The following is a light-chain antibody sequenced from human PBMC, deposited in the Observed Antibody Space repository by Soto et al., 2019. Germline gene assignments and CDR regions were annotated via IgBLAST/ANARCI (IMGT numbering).Light chain of an antibody. Sequence: QSVLTQPPSVSAAPGQKVTISYSGGSSNVGKNFVSWYQQVPGTAPQLLIYENDKRVSGTPDRFSGSKSGTSVTLGITGLQTGDEADYYCVSWDTSLSAVVFGGGTKLTVL. CDR3: VSWDTSLSAVV. J-gene: IGLJ2*01. CDR1: SSNVGKNF. CDR2: END. V-gene: IGLV1-51*02.